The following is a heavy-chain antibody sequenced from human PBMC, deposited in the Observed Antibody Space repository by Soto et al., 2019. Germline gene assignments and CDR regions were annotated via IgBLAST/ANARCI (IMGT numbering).Heavy chain of an antibody. CDR2: INGDGASL. CDR3: AREGSLGLDV. V-gene: IGHV3-74*03. Sequence: EVRLEEAGGGFVQPGGSLRVSCSGSGFIFSSFWMHWVRQGPGKGLEWVSRINGDGASLAYADSVKGSFSFYKDNVKNTLHLQMNSLGSDDTAVYFCAREGSLGLDVSARGTTVTVSS. D-gene: IGHD3-10*01. J-gene: IGHJ6*02. CDR1: GFIFSSFW.